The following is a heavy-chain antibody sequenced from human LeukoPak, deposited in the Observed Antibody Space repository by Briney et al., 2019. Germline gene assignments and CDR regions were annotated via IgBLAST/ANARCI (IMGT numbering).Heavy chain of an antibody. J-gene: IGHJ3*02. CDR2: INPNSGGT. D-gene: IGHD5-12*01. V-gene: IGHV1-2*02. CDR3: AKDLARVATMVDACDI. Sequence: ASVKVSCKASGDTFTVYDMHWVRQAPGHGLEWMGWINPNSGGTKYAQKFQGRVTMTRDTSISTAHMELNRLRSDDTAVYYCAKDLARVATMVDACDIWGEGKMGTVSS. CDR1: GDTFTVYD.